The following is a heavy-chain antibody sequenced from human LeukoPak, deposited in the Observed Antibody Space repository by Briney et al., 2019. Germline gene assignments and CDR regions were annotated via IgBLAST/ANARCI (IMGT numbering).Heavy chain of an antibody. J-gene: IGHJ4*02. CDR1: GFTFSSYG. CDR2: ISYDGSNK. CDR3: AKAQGVGATYFDY. D-gene: IGHD1-26*01. Sequence: PGGSLRLSCAASGFTFSSYGIHWVRQAPGKGLEWVAVISYDGSNKYYADSVKGRFTISRDNSKNTLYLQMNSLRAEDTAVYYCAKAQGVGATYFDYWGQGTLVTVSS. V-gene: IGHV3-30*18.